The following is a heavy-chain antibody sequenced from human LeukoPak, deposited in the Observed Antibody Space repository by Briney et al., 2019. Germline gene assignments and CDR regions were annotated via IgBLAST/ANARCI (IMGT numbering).Heavy chain of an antibody. CDR3: ARQYMGATPNFDY. V-gene: IGHV4-34*01. D-gene: IGHD1-26*01. Sequence: PSETLSLTCAVYGGSFSGYYWSWIRQPPGKGLEWIGEINHSGSTNYNPSLKSRVTTSVDTSKNQFSLKLSSVTAADTAVYYCARQYMGATPNFDYWGQGTLVTVSS. CDR2: INHSGST. J-gene: IGHJ4*02. CDR1: GGSFSGYY.